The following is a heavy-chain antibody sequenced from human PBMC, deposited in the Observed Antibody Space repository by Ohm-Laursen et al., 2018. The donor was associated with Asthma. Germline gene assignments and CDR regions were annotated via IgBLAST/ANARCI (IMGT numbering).Heavy chain of an antibody. CDR1: GFTFSSYA. Sequence: SLRLSCAASGFTFSSYAMSWVRQAPGKGLEWVSAISGSGGSTYYADSVKGRFTISRDNSRNTLYLQMNSLRAEDTAVYYCAREEKLYSSAGEYFDLWGRGTLVTVSS. D-gene: IGHD6-25*01. J-gene: IGHJ2*01. V-gene: IGHV3-23*01. CDR2: ISGSGGST. CDR3: AREEKLYSSAGEYFDL.